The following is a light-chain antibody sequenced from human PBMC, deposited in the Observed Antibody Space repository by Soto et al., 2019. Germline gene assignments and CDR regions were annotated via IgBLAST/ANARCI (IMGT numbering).Light chain of an antibody. CDR2: DAS. CDR3: QQYGSSPRT. Sequence: EIVLTQSPATLSLSPGERATLSCRASQSVSSYLAWYQQKPGQAPRLLVYDASNRATGIPARFSGSGSGTDFTLTISRLEPEDFAVYYCQQYGSSPRTFGQGT. CDR1: QSVSSY. J-gene: IGKJ1*01. V-gene: IGKV3-20*01.